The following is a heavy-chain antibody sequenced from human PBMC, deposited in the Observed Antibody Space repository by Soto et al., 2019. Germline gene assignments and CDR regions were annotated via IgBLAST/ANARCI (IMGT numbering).Heavy chain of an antibody. D-gene: IGHD5-12*01. Sequence: SETLSLTCAVYGGSFSGYYWTWIRQPPGTGLEWIGEINHSGSTNYNPSLKSRVTISVDTSKNQFSLTLTPVTAADTAVYYCASRVEGLYSGNDRYYFDYWGQGSLVTVSS. CDR2: INHSGST. CDR1: GGSFSGYY. V-gene: IGHV4-34*01. J-gene: IGHJ4*02. CDR3: ASRVEGLYSGNDRYYFDY.